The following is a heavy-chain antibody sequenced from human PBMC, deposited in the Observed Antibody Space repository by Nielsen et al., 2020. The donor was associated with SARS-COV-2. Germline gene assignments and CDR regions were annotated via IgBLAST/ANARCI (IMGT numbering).Heavy chain of an antibody. CDR2: ISYDGSNK. D-gene: IGHD1-26*01. CDR1: GFTFSSYG. CDR3: ARETQYSGSQKGYYYYYMDV. V-gene: IGHV3-30*19. Sequence: GGSLRLSCAASGFTFSSYGMHWVRQAPGKGLEWVAVISYDGSNKYYADSVKGRFTISRDNSKNTLYLQMSSLRSEDTAVYYCARETQYSGSQKGYYYYYMDVWGKGTTVTVSS. J-gene: IGHJ6*03.